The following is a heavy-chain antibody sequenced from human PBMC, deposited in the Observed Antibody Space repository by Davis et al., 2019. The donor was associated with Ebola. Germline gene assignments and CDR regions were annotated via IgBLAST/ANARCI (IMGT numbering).Heavy chain of an antibody. CDR3: ARAFSEWATLSGFDL. J-gene: IGHJ2*01. Sequence: PGGSLRLSCTVSGGSISSYYWSWIRQPPGKGLEWIGYIYYSGSTNYNPSLKSRVTISVDTSKNQFSLKLSSVTAADTAVYYCARAFSEWATLSGFDLWGRGTLVTVSS. CDR2: IYYSGST. V-gene: IGHV4-59*01. CDR1: GGSISSYY. D-gene: IGHD1-26*01.